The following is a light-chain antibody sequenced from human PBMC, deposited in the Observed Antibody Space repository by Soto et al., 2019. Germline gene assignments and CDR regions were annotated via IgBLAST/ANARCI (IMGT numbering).Light chain of an antibody. Sequence: QAVLTQPPSVSGAPGQRVTISCTGNSSNLGAGYDVHWYQQLPGAAPKLVIFGNRNRPSGVPERFSGSKSGTSASLAITGLQAEDEADYYCQAYDNSLGVFVLFGGGTKLTVL. J-gene: IGLJ3*02. CDR3: QAYDNSLGVFVL. CDR2: GNR. CDR1: SSNLGAGYD. V-gene: IGLV1-40*01.